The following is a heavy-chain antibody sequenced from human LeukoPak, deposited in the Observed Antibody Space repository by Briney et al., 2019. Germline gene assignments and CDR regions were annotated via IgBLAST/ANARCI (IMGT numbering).Heavy chain of an antibody. CDR1: GGSISSSNW. D-gene: IGHD4-17*01. Sequence: PSGTLSLTCAVSGGSISSSNWWSWVRQPPGKGLEWIGEIYHSGSTNYNPSLKSRVTISVDKSKNQFSLKLSSVTAADTAVYYCARVCGSTVTNWFDPWGQGTLVTVSS. V-gene: IGHV4-4*02. J-gene: IGHJ5*02. CDR3: ARVCGSTVTNWFDP. CDR2: IYHSGST.